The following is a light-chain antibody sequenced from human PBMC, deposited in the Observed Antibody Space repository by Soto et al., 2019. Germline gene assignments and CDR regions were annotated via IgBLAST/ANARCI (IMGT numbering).Light chain of an antibody. J-gene: IGLJ1*01. CDR3: CSYAGSYTYV. Sequence: QSVLPQPRSVSGSPGQSVTISCTGTRNDVGGYTSVSWYQQHPGKTPKLIISAVNKRPSGVPDRFSGSKSGNTASLTISGLQAEDEADYFCCSYAGSYTYVFGSGTKLTVL. CDR2: AVN. CDR1: RNDVGGYTS. V-gene: IGLV2-11*01.